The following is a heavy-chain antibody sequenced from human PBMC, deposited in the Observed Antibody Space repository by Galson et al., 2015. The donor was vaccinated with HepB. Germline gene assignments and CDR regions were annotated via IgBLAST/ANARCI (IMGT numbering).Heavy chain of an antibody. J-gene: IGHJ4*02. V-gene: IGHV1-2*06. D-gene: IGHD3-3*01. CDR2: INPNGGAT. CDR3: ARDLRPTNFGVFTLDY. CDR1: GFTFIGYH. Sequence: SVKVSCKGSGFTFIGYHIHWVRQAPGQGLEWLGRINPNGGATTYAQKFQGRVNLTRTTSSKTAYMELTSLKPDDSAVYYCARDLRPTNFGVFTLDYWGQGSLVTVSS.